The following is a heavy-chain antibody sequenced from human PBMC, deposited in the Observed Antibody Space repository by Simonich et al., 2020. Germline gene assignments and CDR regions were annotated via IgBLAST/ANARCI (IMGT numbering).Heavy chain of an antibody. J-gene: IGHJ4*02. D-gene: IGHD2-8*01. CDR1: GGSISSSSYY. Sequence: QLQLQESGPGLVKPSETLSLTCTVSGGSISSSSYYWGWIPQPTGKGLEWIGSIYYSRITYYNPPLKSRFTISVDTSKNQFSLKLSSVTAADTAVYYCARQRVLMVYAIDYWGQGTLVTVSS. CDR3: ARQRVLMVYAIDY. CDR2: IYYSRIT. V-gene: IGHV4-39*01.